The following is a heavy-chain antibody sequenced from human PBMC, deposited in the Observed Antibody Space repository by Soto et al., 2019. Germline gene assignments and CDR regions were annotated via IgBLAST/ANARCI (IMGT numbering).Heavy chain of an antibody. CDR2: INHSGST. V-gene: IGHV4-34*01. CDR3: ARAGYSYGYYYYYGMDA. D-gene: IGHD5-18*01. Sequence: SETLSLTCAVYGGSFSGYYWSWIRQPPGKGLEWIGEINHSGSTNYNPSLKSRVTISVDTSKNQFSLKLSSVTAADTAVYYCARAGYSYGYYYYYGMDAWGQGXTVTVYS. CDR1: GGSFSGYY. J-gene: IGHJ6*02.